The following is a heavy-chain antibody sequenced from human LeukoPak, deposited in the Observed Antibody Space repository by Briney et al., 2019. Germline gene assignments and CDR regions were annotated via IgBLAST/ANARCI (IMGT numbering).Heavy chain of an antibody. CDR3: ARARYGSTSCPYYFDY. CDR1: GGSFSGYY. Sequence: SETLSLTCAVYGGSFSGYYWSWIRQPPGKGLEWIGEINHSGSTNYNPSLKSRVTISVDTSKNQFSLKLSSVTAADTAVYYCARARYGSTSCPYYFDYWGPGTLVTVSS. CDR2: INHSGST. J-gene: IGHJ4*02. V-gene: IGHV4-34*01. D-gene: IGHD2-2*01.